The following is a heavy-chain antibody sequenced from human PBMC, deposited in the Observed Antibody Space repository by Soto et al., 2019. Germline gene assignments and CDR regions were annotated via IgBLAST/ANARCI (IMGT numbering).Heavy chain of an antibody. CDR2: IIPILGIA. J-gene: IGHJ4*02. CDR3: ASPGIAVAGPQPFDY. D-gene: IGHD6-19*01. Sequence: QVQLVQSGAEVKKPGSSVKVSCKASGGTFSSYTISWVRQAPGQGLEWMGRIIPILGIANYAQKFQGRVTIIADKSTSTAYMELSSLRSEDTAVYYCASPGIAVAGPQPFDYWGQGTLVTVSS. V-gene: IGHV1-69*02. CDR1: GGTFSSYT.